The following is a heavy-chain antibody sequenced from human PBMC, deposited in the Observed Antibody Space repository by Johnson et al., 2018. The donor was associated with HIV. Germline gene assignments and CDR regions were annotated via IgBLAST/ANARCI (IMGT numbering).Heavy chain of an antibody. V-gene: IGHV3-30*18. Sequence: QVQLVESGGDLVQPGGSLRLSCIGSGFTFSSYGMHWVRQAPGKGLEWAAVISYDGSDKYYADSVKGRFTISRDNSKNTLYLQMNSLRAEDTAVYYCAKGPQGIATPDAFDIWGQGTMVTVSS. J-gene: IGHJ3*02. CDR1: GFTFSSYG. D-gene: IGHD2-21*01. CDR3: AKGPQGIATPDAFDI. CDR2: ISYDGSDK.